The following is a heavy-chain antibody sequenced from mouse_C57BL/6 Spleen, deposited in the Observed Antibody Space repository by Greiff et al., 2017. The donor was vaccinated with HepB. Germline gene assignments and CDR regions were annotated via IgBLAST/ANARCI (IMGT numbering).Heavy chain of an antibody. D-gene: IGHD1-1*02. Sequence: QVHVKQPGAELVMPGASVKLSCKASGYTFTSYWMHWVKQRPGQGLEWIGEIDPSDSYTNYNQKFKGKSTLTVDKSSSTAYMQLSSLTSEDSAVYYCARGGWVRDYFDYWGQGTTLTVSS. V-gene: IGHV1-69*01. CDR3: ARGGWVRDYFDY. CDR1: GYTFTSYW. CDR2: IDPSDSYT. J-gene: IGHJ2*01.